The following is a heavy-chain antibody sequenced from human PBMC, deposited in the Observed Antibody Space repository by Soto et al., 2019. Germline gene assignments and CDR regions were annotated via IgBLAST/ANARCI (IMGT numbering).Heavy chain of an antibody. CDR1: GGTFSTYS. Sequence: QVQLVQSGAEVKKPGSSVKVSCKASGGTFSTYSISWVRQAPGQGLEWMGESLPIFGTSHYAQNFQGRVTITADESTSTVYMGLSSPGSDDTAVYYCVRGGRYRKSSFYYGMDVWGQGTTVTVSS. CDR2: SLPIFGTS. D-gene: IGHD6-13*01. J-gene: IGHJ6*02. CDR3: VRGGRYRKSSFYYGMDV. V-gene: IGHV1-69*01.